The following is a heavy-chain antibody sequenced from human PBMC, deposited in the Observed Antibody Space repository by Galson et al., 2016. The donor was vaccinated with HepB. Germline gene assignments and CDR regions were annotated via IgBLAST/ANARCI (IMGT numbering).Heavy chain of an antibody. CDR2: IFGRGNT. V-gene: IGHV3-53*01. CDR3: AGYGGNSV. CDR1: GFTVSGTH. Sequence: SLRLSCAAAGFTVSGTHVTWIRQAPGKGLECVSVIFGRGNTYYADSVEGRFTISRDNARNTVYLQMNSLRTEDTAVYYCAGYGGNSVWGQGTLVTVSS. D-gene: IGHD4-23*01. J-gene: IGHJ4*02.